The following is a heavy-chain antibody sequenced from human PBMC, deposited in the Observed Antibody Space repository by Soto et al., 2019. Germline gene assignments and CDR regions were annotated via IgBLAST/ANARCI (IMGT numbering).Heavy chain of an antibody. CDR3: ARPQRRPRAYYYDRRGQNDVFYF. CDR2: INAGNGNT. D-gene: IGHD3-22*01. CDR1: GYTFTSYA. V-gene: IGHV1-3*01. Sequence: ASVKVSCKASGYTFTSYAMHWVRQAPGQRLEWMGWINAGNGNTKYSQKFQGRVTITRDTSASTAYMELSSLRSEDTAVYYCARPQRRPRAYYYDRRGQNDVFYFGAKGKMVPVPS. J-gene: IGHJ3*01.